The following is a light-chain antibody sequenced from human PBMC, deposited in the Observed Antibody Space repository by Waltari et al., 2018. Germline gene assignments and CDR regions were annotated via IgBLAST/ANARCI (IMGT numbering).Light chain of an antibody. CDR1: TSHIGAPFD. J-gene: IGLJ1*01. CDR2: GNT. CDR3: QSHDRSLPYI. Sequence: QSVLTQPPSVSGAPGQWVTISCTGTTSHIGAPFDLNWYQQVPGTAPKLLIYGNTNRPSGVPDRFSGSKSGTSASLAITGLQTEDEADYYCQSHDRSLPYIFGTGTKVVVL. V-gene: IGLV1-40*01.